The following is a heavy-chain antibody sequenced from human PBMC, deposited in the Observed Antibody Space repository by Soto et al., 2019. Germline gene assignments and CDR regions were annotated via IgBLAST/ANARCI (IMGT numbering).Heavy chain of an antibody. CDR1: GFTFSTYA. CDR3: AKDKGGRYCSRTSCLYSFDY. D-gene: IGHD2-2*01. J-gene: IGHJ4*02. V-gene: IGHV3-23*01. Sequence: EVQLLESGGGLVQPGGSLRLSCTASGFTFSTYAMSWVRQAPGKGLEWVSTISDSGSTYYADSVKGRFTSSRDNSKNTLYLERNSLRAEDTAVYYCAKDKGGRYCSRTSCLYSFDYWGQGTLVTVSS. CDR2: ISDSGST.